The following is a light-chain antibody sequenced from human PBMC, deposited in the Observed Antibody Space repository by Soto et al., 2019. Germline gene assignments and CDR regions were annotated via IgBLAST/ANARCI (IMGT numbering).Light chain of an antibody. Sequence: QSVLTQPAPVSGSPGQSITISCTGTSSDVGGYNFVSWFQQHPGKAPKLMIYEVSNRPSGVSNRFSGSKSGNTASLTISGLQAEDEADYYCSSDTSSNSVVFGGGTKLTVL. CDR1: SSDVGGYNF. CDR2: EVS. J-gene: IGLJ3*02. V-gene: IGLV2-14*01. CDR3: SSDTSSNSVV.